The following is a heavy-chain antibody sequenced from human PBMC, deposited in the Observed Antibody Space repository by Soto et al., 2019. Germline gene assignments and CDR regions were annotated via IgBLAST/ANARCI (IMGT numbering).Heavy chain of an antibody. CDR1: GGSISSGDYY. D-gene: IGHD2-2*01. J-gene: IGHJ6*02. CDR2: SYYSGST. V-gene: IGHV4-30-4*01. CDR3: AREVVRCSSTSGYLSPIWYYYYYGMDV. Sequence: QVQLQESGPGLVKPSQTLSLTCTVSGGSISSGDYYWSWIRQPPGKGLEWLGYSYYSGSTYYNPSIKGRVTISVDTSTTQFSLKLSSVTAADAAVYYCAREVVRCSSTSGYLSPIWYYYYYGMDVWGQGTTVTVSS.